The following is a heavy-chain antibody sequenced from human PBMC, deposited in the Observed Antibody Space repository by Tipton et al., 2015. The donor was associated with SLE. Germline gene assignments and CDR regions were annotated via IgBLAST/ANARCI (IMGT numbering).Heavy chain of an antibody. J-gene: IGHJ3*01. Sequence: TLSLTCAIYGGSYSHYSWTWVRQPPGKGLEWIGEINHGGSTNYNSSLKSRVTISLDMPNNQFSLNLRSLTAADTAVYYCARSRLYPGPDAFDVWGQGTMVTVSS. CDR2: INHGGST. CDR1: GGSYSHYS. V-gene: IGHV4-34*01. D-gene: IGHD3-10*01. CDR3: ARSRLYPGPDAFDV.